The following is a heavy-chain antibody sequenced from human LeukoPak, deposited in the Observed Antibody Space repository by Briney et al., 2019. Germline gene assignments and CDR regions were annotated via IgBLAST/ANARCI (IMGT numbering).Heavy chain of an antibody. J-gene: IGHJ6*03. CDR2: MNPNSGNT. CDR3: AREGYSRPYYYYYMDV. D-gene: IGHD6-13*01. V-gene: IGHV1-8*03. CDR1: GYTFTSYY. Sequence: ASVKVSCKASGYTFTSYYIHWVRQAPGQGLEWMGWMNPNSGNTGYAQKFQGRVTITRNTSISTAYMELSSLRSEDTAVYYCAREGYSRPYYYYYMDVWGKGTTVTVSS.